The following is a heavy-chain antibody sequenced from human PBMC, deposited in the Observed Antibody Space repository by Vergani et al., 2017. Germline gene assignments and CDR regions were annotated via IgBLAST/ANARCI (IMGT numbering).Heavy chain of an antibody. Sequence: QVQLVESGGGVVQPGRSLRLSCAASGFTFNQYGMHWVRQAPGKGLEWVAVTWYDGNNKQYADSVKGRFTISSDNSKSTMYLQMNSLRDEDTGVYYCARDLRLLYNRFDPWGQGTLVTVS. J-gene: IGHJ5*02. D-gene: IGHD1-14*01. V-gene: IGHV3-33*01. CDR2: TWYDGNNK. CDR3: ARDLRLLYNRFDP. CDR1: GFTFNQYG.